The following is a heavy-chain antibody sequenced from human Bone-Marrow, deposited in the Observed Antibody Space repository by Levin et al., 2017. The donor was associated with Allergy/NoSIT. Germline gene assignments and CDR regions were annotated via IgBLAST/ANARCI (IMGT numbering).Heavy chain of an antibody. Sequence: KASETLSLTCTVSGDSFSRSGDYWAWIRQPPGKGLEWIGSINYSGSAYYKSSLKSRVTISVETSKIQFSLKMSSVTAADTAVYYCASLRVTGIHGNYFDYWGQGTLLTVSS. CDR3: ASLRVTGIHGNYFDY. CDR1: GDSFSRSGDY. V-gene: IGHV4-39*01. J-gene: IGHJ4*02. CDR2: INYSGSA. D-gene: IGHD2-21*02.